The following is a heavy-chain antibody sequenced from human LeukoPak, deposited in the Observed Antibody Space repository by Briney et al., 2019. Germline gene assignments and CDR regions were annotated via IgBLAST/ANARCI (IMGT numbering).Heavy chain of an antibody. J-gene: IGHJ4*02. Sequence: GGSLRISCAASGYTFSSYEMKWVRQAPGKGLEWVSYISPGGTTIYYADSVKGRFTISRDNAKNSLYLQMNNLGAEDSAVYYCARDSTVTTSFDYWGQGTLVTVSS. CDR1: GYTFSSYE. CDR3: ARDSTVTTSFDY. V-gene: IGHV3-48*03. D-gene: IGHD4-17*01. CDR2: ISPGGTTI.